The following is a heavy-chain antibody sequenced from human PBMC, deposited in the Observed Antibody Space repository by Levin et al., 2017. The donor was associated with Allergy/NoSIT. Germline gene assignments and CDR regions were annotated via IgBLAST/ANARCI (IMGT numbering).Heavy chain of an antibody. CDR1: GYSFTNYW. Sequence: GESLKISCKGSGYSFTNYWICWLRQMPGKGLEWMFIIYPGDSDTRYSPSFQGQVTFSADKSINTAYLQWSSLKASDTAMYYCALANWGLPLDCWGQGTLVTVSS. CDR3: ALANWGLPLDC. J-gene: IGHJ4*02. CDR2: IYPGDSDT. V-gene: IGHV5-51*01. D-gene: IGHD7-27*01.